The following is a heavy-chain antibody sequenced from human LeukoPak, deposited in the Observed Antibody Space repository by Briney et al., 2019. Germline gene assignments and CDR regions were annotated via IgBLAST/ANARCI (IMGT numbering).Heavy chain of an antibody. CDR1: GFTVSSNY. CDR3: AKSYDFWSGYLPYDY. Sequence: GGSLRLSCAASGFTVSSNYMSWVRQAPGKGLEWVSVIYSGGSTYYADSVKGRFTISRDNSKNTEYLQMNSLRAEDTAMYYCAKSYDFWSGYLPYDYWGQGTLVTVSS. D-gene: IGHD3-3*01. J-gene: IGHJ4*02. CDR2: IYSGGST. V-gene: IGHV3-66*01.